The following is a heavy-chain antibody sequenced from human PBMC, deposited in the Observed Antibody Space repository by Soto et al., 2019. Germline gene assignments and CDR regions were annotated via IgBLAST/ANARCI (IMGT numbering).Heavy chain of an antibody. CDR1: GFTFNRYG. CDR2: ISFDGTAK. CDR3: ATGRSTRFDP. Sequence: GGSLRLSCVASGFTFNRYGMHWVRQAPGKGLEWVAEISFDGTAKYYAESVKGRFTVSRDNGNNTLHLEMNSLGAKDTAVYFCATGRSTRFDPWGQGTLVTVS. D-gene: IGHD1-1*01. V-gene: IGHV3-30*03. J-gene: IGHJ5*02.